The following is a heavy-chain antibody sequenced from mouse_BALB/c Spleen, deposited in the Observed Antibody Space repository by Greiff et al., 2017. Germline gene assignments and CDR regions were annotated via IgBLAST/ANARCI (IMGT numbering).Heavy chain of an antibody. CDR1: GFTFSSYA. Sequence: EVHLVESGGGLVKPGGSLKISCAASGFTFSSYAMSWVRQTPEKRLEWVASISSGGSTYYPDSVKGRFTISRDNARNILYLQMSSLRSEDTAMYYCARDTTVVAHFDYWGQGTTLTVSS. CDR3: ARDTTVVAHFDY. CDR2: ISSGGST. D-gene: IGHD1-1*01. J-gene: IGHJ2*01. V-gene: IGHV5-6-5*01.